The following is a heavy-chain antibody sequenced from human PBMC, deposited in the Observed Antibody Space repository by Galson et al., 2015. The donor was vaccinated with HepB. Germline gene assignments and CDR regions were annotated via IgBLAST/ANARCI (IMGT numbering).Heavy chain of an antibody. CDR3: ARVVAAAGTEWFDP. J-gene: IGHJ5*02. D-gene: IGHD6-13*01. Sequence: CAISGDSVSSNSAAWNWIRQSPSRGLEWLGRTYYRSKWYNDYAVSVKGRITINPDTSKNQFSLQLNSVTPEDTAVYYCARVVAAAGTEWFDPWGQGTLVTVSS. CDR2: TYYRSKWYN. V-gene: IGHV6-1*01. CDR1: GDSVSSNSAA.